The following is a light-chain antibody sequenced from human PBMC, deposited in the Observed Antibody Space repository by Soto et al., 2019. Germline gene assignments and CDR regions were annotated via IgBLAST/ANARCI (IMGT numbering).Light chain of an antibody. CDR2: SAS. Sequence: EIVLTQSPGTLSLSPGERATLSCRASQSVDSIYIAWYQQKPGQPPRLLIYSASSWATGVPARFSGSGSGTDFTLTISRLEPEDSAVYYCQQYGSSPYTFGQGTKLEIK. V-gene: IGKV3-20*01. CDR1: QSVDSIY. CDR3: QQYGSSPYT. J-gene: IGKJ2*01.